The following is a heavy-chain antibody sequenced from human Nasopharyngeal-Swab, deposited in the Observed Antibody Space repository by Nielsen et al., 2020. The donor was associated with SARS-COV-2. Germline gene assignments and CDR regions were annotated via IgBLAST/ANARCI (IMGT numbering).Heavy chain of an antibody. CDR2: MNPNSGNT. CDR1: GYTFTSYD. J-gene: IGHJ4*02. D-gene: IGHD3-10*01. Sequence: ASVKVSCKASGYTFTSYDINWVRQATGQGLEWMGLMNPNSGNTGYAQKFQGRVTMTRNTSISTAYMELSSLRSEDTAVYYCARDPYYYGSGSQRDFDYWGQGTLVTVSS. V-gene: IGHV1-8*01. CDR3: ARDPYYYGSGSQRDFDY.